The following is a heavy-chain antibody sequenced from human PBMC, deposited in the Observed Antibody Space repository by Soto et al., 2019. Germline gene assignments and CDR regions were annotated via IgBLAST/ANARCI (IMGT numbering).Heavy chain of an antibody. Sequence: QVQLQESGPGLVKPSGTLSLTCAVSGGSISRSNWWSWVRQPPGKGLEWIGEIYHSGSTNYNPSLKSRVTISVDQSKNQFSLKLRSVTAADTAVYYCARGFERDSYYYYGMDVWGQGTTVTVSS. CDR1: GGSISRSNW. D-gene: IGHD3-16*01. J-gene: IGHJ6*02. CDR2: IYHSGST. V-gene: IGHV4-4*02. CDR3: ARGFERDSYYYYGMDV.